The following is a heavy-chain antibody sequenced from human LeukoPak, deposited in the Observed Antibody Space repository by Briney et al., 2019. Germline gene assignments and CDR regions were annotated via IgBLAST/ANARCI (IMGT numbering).Heavy chain of an antibody. J-gene: IGHJ5*02. V-gene: IGHV3-21*01. D-gene: IGHD6-13*01. Sequence: GGSLRLSCAASGFTSSSYSMNWVRQAPGKGLEWVSSISSSSSYIYYADSVKGRFTISRDNAKNSLYLQMNSLRAEDTAVYYCAREGTANWFDPWGQGTLVTVSS. CDR3: AREGTANWFDP. CDR1: GFTSSSYS. CDR2: ISSSSSYI.